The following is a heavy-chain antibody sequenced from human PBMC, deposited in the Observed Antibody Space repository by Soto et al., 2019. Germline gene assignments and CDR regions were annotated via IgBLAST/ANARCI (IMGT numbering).Heavy chain of an antibody. CDR1: GFTFSSYA. J-gene: IGHJ6*02. V-gene: IGHV3-30-3*01. CDR3: ARDSIATYYDFWSGYYRGGANGDYGMDV. D-gene: IGHD3-3*01. Sequence: GGSLRLSCAASGFTFSSYAMHWVRQAPGKGLEWVAVISYDGSNKYYADSVKGRFTISRDNSKNTLYLQMNSLRAEDTAVYYCARDSIATYYDFWSGYYRGGANGDYGMDVWGQGTTVTVSS. CDR2: ISYDGSNK.